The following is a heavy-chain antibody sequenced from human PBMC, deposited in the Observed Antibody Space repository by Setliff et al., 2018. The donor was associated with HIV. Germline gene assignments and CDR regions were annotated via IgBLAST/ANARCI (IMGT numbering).Heavy chain of an antibody. D-gene: IGHD2-21*01. CDR3: ARDLNGGDFDY. V-gene: IGHV3-21*01. CDR2: VSSTSTYR. J-gene: IGHJ4*02. Sequence: GGSLRLSCEGSGVSFSGRTLSWVRQAPGKGLEWVSSVSSTSTYRYYADSVPGRFTISRDNAKNSLYLQMDNLRAEDSGVYYCARDLNGGDFDYWGQGTQVTVSS. CDR1: GVSFSGRT.